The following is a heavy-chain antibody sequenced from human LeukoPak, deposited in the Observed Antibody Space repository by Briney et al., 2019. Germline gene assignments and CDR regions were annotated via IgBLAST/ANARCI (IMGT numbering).Heavy chain of an antibody. Sequence: GGSLRLSCAASGFTFSSNDIHWVRQAPGKGLEWVVVISYDGGNKYYADSVKGRFAISRDNSKNTLYLQMNSLRAEDTAVYYCAKGTHYYDSSGYWGAFDIWGQGTLVTVSS. D-gene: IGHD3-22*01. V-gene: IGHV3-30*18. CDR2: ISYDGGNK. CDR1: GFTFSSND. J-gene: IGHJ4*02. CDR3: AKGTHYYDSSGYWGAFDI.